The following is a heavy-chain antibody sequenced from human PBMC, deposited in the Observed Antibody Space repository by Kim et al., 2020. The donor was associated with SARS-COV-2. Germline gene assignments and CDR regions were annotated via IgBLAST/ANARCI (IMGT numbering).Heavy chain of an antibody. CDR3: ARVYKSTRVFDY. Sequence: SETLSLTCTVSGGSISSYYWSWIRQPPGKGLEWIGYIYYSGSTNYNPSLKSRVTISVDTSKNQFSLKLSSVTAADTAVYYCARVYKSTRVFDYWGQGTLVTVSS. CDR2: IYYSGST. J-gene: IGHJ4*02. D-gene: IGHD1-20*01. CDR1: GGSISSYY. V-gene: IGHV4-59*01.